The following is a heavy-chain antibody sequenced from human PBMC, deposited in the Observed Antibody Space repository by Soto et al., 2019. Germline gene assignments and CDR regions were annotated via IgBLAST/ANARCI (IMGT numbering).Heavy chain of an antibody. J-gene: IGHJ6*03. CDR1: GGSISSYY. D-gene: IGHD6-13*01. CDR2: IYYSGST. Sequence: SETLSLTCTVSGGSISSYYWSWIRQPPGKGLEWIGYIYYSGSTNYNPSLKSRVTISVDTSKNQFSLKLGSVTAADTAVYYCARHLDKVVAAAGIFPHYYYYMDVWGKGTTVTVSS. V-gene: IGHV4-59*08. CDR3: ARHLDKVVAAAGIFPHYYYYMDV.